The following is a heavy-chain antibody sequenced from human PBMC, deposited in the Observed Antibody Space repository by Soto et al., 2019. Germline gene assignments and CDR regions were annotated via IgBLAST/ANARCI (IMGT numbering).Heavy chain of an antibody. V-gene: IGHV1-8*01. CDR1: GYTFTSYD. D-gene: IGHD6-13*01. CDR3: ARDNQGYSSSLGYYYYGMDV. Sequence: ASVKVSCKASGYTFTSYDINWVRQATGQGLEWMGWMNPNSGNTGYAQKFQGRVTMTRNTSISTAYMELSSVTAADTAVYYCARDNQGYSSSLGYYYYGMDVWGQGTTVTVSS. CDR2: MNPNSGNT. J-gene: IGHJ6*02.